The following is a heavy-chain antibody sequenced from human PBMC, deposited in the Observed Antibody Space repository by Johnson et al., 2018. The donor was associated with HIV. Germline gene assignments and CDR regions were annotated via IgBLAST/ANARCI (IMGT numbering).Heavy chain of an antibody. CDR1: GFTFSSYA. CDR2: ISWDGGST. Sequence: VQLVQSGGGVVQPGRSLRLSCAASGFTFSSYAMSWVRQAPGKGLEWVSGISWDGGSTYYADSVKGRFTISRDNSKNSLYLQMNSLRVEDTAVYYCAKSIVVVIAGNNDDAFDIWGQGTMVTVSS. V-gene: IGHV3-23*04. D-gene: IGHD2-21*01. CDR3: AKSIVVVIAGNNDDAFDI. J-gene: IGHJ3*02.